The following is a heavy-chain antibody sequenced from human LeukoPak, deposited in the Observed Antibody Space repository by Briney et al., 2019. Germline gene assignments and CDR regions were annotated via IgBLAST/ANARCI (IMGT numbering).Heavy chain of an antibody. CDR3: ARDHDYYDSSGYIALDI. D-gene: IGHD3-22*01. CDR1: GFTFDDYG. CDR2: INWNGGST. V-gene: IGHV3-20*04. Sequence: RPGGSLRLSCAASGFTFDDYGMSWVRQAPGKGLEWVSGINWNGGSTGYADSVKGRFTISRDNAKNSLYLQMNSLRAEDTALYYCARDHDYYDSSGYIALDIWGQGTMVTVSS. J-gene: IGHJ3*02.